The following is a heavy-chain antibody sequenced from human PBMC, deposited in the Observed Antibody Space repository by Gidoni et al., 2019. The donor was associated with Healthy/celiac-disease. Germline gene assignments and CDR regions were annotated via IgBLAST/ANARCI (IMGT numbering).Heavy chain of an antibody. CDR1: GYTFTRYD. CDR3: ARGGGLYSSSSPYYFDY. D-gene: IGHD6-6*01. CDR2: MNPNSGNT. V-gene: IGHV1-8*01. Sequence: QVQLVQSGAEVKKPGASVKVSCKASGYTFTRYDINWVRQATGQGLEWMGWMNPNSGNTGYAQKFQGRVTMTRNTSISTAYMELSSLRSEDTAVYYCARGGGLYSSSSPYYFDYWGQGTLVTVSS. J-gene: IGHJ4*02.